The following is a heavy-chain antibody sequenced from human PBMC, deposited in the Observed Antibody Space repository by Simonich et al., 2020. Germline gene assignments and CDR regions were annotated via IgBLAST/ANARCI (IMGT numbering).Heavy chain of an antibody. D-gene: IGHD1-26*01. CDR2: INPNSGGT. V-gene: IGHV1-2*02. Sequence: QVQLVQSGAEVKKPGPSVKVSCKASGYTFTGYYMHWVRQDPGQGLEWMGWINPNSGGTNYAKKFQGRVTMTRDTSISTAYMELSRLRSDDTAVYYCARVPPTSGSYYYYYYYMDVWGKGTTVTVSS. CDR3: ARVPPTSGSYYYYYYYMDV. CDR1: GYTFTGYY. J-gene: IGHJ6*03.